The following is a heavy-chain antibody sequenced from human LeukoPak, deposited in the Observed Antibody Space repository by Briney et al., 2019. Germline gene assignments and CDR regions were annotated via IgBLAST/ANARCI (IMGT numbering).Heavy chain of an antibody. CDR3: ARDGVHAFDI. CDR2: ISSSSSYI. CDR1: GFTFSSYS. V-gene: IGHV3-21*01. Sequence: PGGSLRLSCAASGFTFSSYSMNWVRQAPGKGLEWVSSISSSSSYIYYADSVKGRFAISRDNAKNSLYLQMNSLRAEDTAVYYCARDGVHAFDIWGQGTMVTVSS. J-gene: IGHJ3*02. D-gene: IGHD2-8*01.